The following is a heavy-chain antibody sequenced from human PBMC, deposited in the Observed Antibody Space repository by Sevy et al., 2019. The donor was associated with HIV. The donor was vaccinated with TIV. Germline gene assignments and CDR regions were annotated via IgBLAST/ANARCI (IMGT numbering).Heavy chain of an antibody. CDR1: GFTFNRYW. CDR3: AKIDDGDFGGVVRV. J-gene: IGHJ3*01. Sequence: GGSLRLSCAASGFTFNRYWMSWVRQAPGKGLEWVANIKQDESEKHYADSVKGRFTISRDNTKNSLFLKLDTVRDEDSAIYYCAKIDDGDFGGVVRVWGQGTMVTVSS. D-gene: IGHD2-21*01. CDR2: IKQDESEK. V-gene: IGHV3-7*03.